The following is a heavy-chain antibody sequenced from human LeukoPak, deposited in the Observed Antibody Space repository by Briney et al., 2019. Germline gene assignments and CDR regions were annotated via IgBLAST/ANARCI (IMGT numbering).Heavy chain of an antibody. V-gene: IGHV3-21*01. CDR2: ISSSSSYI. CDR1: GFTFSSYE. Sequence: GGSLRLSCAGSGFTFSSYEMNWVRQAPGKGLEWVSSISSSSSYIYYADSVKGRFTISRDNAKKSLYLQMNSLRAEDTAVYYCARSELGYNYYYMDVWGKGTTVTISS. J-gene: IGHJ6*03. CDR3: ARSELGYNYYYMDV. D-gene: IGHD3-10*01.